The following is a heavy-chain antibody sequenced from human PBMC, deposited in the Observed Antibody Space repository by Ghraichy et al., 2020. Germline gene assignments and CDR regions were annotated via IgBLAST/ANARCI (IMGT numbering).Heavy chain of an antibody. D-gene: IGHD2-15*01. J-gene: IGHJ5*02. V-gene: IGHV4-39*07. CDR2: IFYSGTT. CDR1: GDSISSNTYY. Sequence: SETLSLTCTVSGDSISSNTYYWAWVRQPPGMGLEWIGTIFYSGTTYYNPSLKSRVTISLDTSKNRFSLRLRSVTAADTAVYYCATGIRGRMNPWGQGSLVTVSA. CDR3: ATGIRGRMNP.